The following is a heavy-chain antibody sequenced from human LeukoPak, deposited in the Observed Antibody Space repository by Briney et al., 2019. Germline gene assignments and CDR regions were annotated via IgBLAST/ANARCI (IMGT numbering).Heavy chain of an antibody. CDR3: ATPLQSITMVRGVIITDDY. D-gene: IGHD3-10*01. CDR1: GYTFTSYY. J-gene: IGHJ4*02. CDR2: INPSGGST. Sequence: ASVKVSCKASGYTFTSYYMHWVRQAPGQGLEWMGIINPSGGSTSYAQKFQGRVTMTEDTSTDTAYMELSSLRSEDTAVYYCATPLQSITMVRGVIITDDYWGQGTLVTVSS. V-gene: IGHV1-46*01.